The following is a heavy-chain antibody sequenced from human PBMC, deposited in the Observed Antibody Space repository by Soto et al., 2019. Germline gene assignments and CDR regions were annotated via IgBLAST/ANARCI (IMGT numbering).Heavy chain of an antibody. CDR3: ARDFAYFDS. CDR1: GGSFKSGSYS. J-gene: IGHJ4*02. D-gene: IGHD3-3*01. Sequence: SETLSLTCTVSGGSFKSGSYSWGWIRQPPGKGLEWIGYVYHTGRTSYNPSLKSRVSISMDTSKNQFSLNLDSVTAADTAVYFCARDFAYFDSWGQGTLVTVSS. CDR2: VYHTGRT. V-gene: IGHV4-61*01.